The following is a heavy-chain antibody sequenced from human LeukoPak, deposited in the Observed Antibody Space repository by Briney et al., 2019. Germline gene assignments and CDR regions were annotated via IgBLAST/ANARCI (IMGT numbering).Heavy chain of an antibody. CDR3: ARVLDYGDYNFDY. CDR1: GGSISSSSYY. V-gene: IGHV4-39*07. Sequence: PSETLSLTCTVSGGSISSSSYYWGWIRQPPGKGLEWIGSIYYSGSTYYNPSLKSRVTISVDTSKNQFSLKLSSVTAADTAVYYCARVLDYGDYNFDYWGQGTLVTVSS. CDR2: IYYSGST. J-gene: IGHJ4*02. D-gene: IGHD4-17*01.